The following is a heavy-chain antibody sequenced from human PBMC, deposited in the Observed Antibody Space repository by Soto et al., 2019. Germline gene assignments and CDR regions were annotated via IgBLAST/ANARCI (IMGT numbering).Heavy chain of an antibody. V-gene: IGHV3-21*01. CDR1: GFTFSSYS. CDR2: ISSSSSYI. CDR3: ARDKNRVGYYGMDV. Sequence: GSLRLSCAASGFTFSSYSMNWVRQAPGKGLEWVSSISSSSSYIYYADSVKGRFTISRDNAKNSLYLQMNSLRAEDTAVYYCARDKNRVGYYGMDVWGQGTTVTV. J-gene: IGHJ6*02. D-gene: IGHD2-15*01.